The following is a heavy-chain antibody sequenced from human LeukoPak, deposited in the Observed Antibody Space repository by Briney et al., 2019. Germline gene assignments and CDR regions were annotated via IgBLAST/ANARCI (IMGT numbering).Heavy chain of an antibody. CDR1: GYTFTSYY. D-gene: IGHD3-10*01. V-gene: IGHV1-46*01. CDR2: INPSGGRT. Sequence: ASVKVSCKASGYTFTSYYMHWVRQAPGQGLEWMGIINPSGGRTSYAQKFQGRVSMTRDMSTSTVYMELSSLRSEDTAVYYCARGGYYGSGNDFRFDPWGQGTLVTVSS. CDR3: ARGGYYGSGNDFRFDP. J-gene: IGHJ5*02.